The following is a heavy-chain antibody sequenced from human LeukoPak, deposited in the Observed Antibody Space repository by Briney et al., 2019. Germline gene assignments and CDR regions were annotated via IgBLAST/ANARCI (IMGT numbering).Heavy chain of an antibody. V-gene: IGHV3-33*01. CDR1: GFTFSSFG. CDR3: VRDLGVGSYGDY. CDR2: IGHDGSYQ. D-gene: IGHD3-16*01. J-gene: IGHJ4*02. Sequence: GESLKISCAASGFTFSSFGMHWVRQAPGKGLERMAVIGHDGSYQQFADSVKGRFTISRDNSKNTLYLQMNNLRGEDTAVYYCVRDLGVGSYGDYWGQGTLVTVSS.